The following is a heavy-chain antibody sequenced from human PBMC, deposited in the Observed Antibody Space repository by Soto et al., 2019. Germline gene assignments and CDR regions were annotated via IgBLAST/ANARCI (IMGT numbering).Heavy chain of an antibody. Sequence: GDALKISCKGSGYSFTSYWIGWVRQMPWKGLEWMGVSYPGDSDTRYSPSFQGQVTISADKSISTAYLQWSSLKASDPAMYYCARPVGAAGNYCSHYGLDVCGRGSTVTVSS. J-gene: IGHJ6*02. D-gene: IGHD6-13*01. CDR3: ARPVGAAGNYCSHYGLDV. CDR1: GYSFTSYW. V-gene: IGHV5-51*01. CDR2: SYPGDSDT.